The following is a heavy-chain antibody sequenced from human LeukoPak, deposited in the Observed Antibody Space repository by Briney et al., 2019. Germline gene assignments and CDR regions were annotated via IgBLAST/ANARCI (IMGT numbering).Heavy chain of an antibody. Sequence: GGSLRLSCAASGLTFSSYAMSWVRQAPGKGLEWVSSISSSSSYIYYADSVKGRFTISRDNAKNSLYLQMNSLRAEDTAVYYCASLYYYGSGSYYRPDDYWGQGTLVTVSS. D-gene: IGHD3-10*01. CDR1: GLTFSSYA. J-gene: IGHJ4*02. CDR3: ASLYYYGSGSYYRPDDY. V-gene: IGHV3-21*01. CDR2: ISSSSSYI.